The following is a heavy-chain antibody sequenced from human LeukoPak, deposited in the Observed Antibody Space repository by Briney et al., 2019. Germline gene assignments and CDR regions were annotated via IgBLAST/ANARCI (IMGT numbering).Heavy chain of an antibody. D-gene: IGHD2-2*01. CDR2: ISAYNGNT. J-gene: IGHJ4*02. Sequence: ASVKVSCKASGYTFTSYGISWVRQAPEQGLEWMGWISAYNGNTNYAQKLQGRVTMTTDTSTSTAYMELRSLRSDDTAVYYCARDLPNIVVVPAAIGVDYWGQGTLVTVSS. CDR1: GYTFTSYG. V-gene: IGHV1-18*01. CDR3: ARDLPNIVVVPAAIGVDY.